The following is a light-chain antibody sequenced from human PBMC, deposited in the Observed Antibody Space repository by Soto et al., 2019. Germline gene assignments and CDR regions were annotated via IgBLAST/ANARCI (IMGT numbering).Light chain of an antibody. Sequence: DIQITQSPSSLSASVGDRVTITCRASQNIVRYLNWYQQKPGKAPNLLIYAASSLQGGVPSRFSGSGSGTDFTLTISSLQPEDFATYYCQQSYISPTFGQGTRLEIK. CDR1: QNIVRY. CDR3: QQSYISPT. V-gene: IGKV1-39*01. CDR2: AAS. J-gene: IGKJ5*01.